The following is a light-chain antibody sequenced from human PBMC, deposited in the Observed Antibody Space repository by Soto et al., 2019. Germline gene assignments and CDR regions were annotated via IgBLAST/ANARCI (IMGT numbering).Light chain of an antibody. CDR1: QSVRNGY. V-gene: IGKV3-20*01. Sequence: EIVLTQSPGTLSLSPGDRATLSCRASQSVRNGYLAWYQHKPGQAPRLLIYGASASATGIPDRFSGSGFGTDFTLTISRLEPEDFAVYYCQQYGTSPPYTFGQGNKLEIK. J-gene: IGKJ2*01. CDR2: GAS. CDR3: QQYGTSPPYT.